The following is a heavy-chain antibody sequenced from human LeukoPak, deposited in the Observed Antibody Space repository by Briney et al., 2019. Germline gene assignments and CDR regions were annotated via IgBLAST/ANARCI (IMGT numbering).Heavy chain of an antibody. CDR1: GGSISSYY. CDR3: ARDADFWSGYYKGPGYYYYMDV. Sequence: PSETLSLTCTVSGGSISSYYWSWIRQPAGKGLEWIGRIHTSGSTNYNPSLKSRVTMSVDTSKNQFSLKLSSVTAADTAVYYCARDADFWSGYYKGPGYYYYMDVWGKGTTVTVSS. V-gene: IGHV4-4*07. CDR2: IHTSGST. J-gene: IGHJ6*03. D-gene: IGHD3-3*01.